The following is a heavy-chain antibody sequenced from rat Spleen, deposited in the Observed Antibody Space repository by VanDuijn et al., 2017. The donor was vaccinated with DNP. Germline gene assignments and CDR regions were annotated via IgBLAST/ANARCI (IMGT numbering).Heavy chain of an antibody. CDR2: ISYNGSST. J-gene: IGHJ2*01. Sequence: EVQLVESGGGLVQPGRSLKLSCAASGFTFSDYNMAWVRQAPKKGLEWVATISYNGSSTYYRDSVKGRFTISRDNAKSTLYLQMDSLRSEDTATYSCARPDYWGQGVMVTVSS. V-gene: IGHV5-7*01. CDR3: ARPDY. CDR1: GFTFSDYN.